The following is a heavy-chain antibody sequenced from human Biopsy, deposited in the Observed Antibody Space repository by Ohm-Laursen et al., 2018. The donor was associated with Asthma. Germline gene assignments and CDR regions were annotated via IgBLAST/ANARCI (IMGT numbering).Heavy chain of an antibody. Sequence: SDTLSLTCSLSSGSGGYMRSGNYYWGWTRQPPGKGLEWIGSIYYSGTTYYNPSLESRVTVSADTSKNKFSLKLTSVTAADTAVYYCVRGSSSWHHGPFHYYYGLDVWGQGTTATVSS. CDR3: VRGSSSWHHGPFHYYYGLDV. CDR1: SGSGGYMRSGNYY. D-gene: IGHD6-13*01. CDR2: IYYSGTT. J-gene: IGHJ6*02. V-gene: IGHV4-39*01.